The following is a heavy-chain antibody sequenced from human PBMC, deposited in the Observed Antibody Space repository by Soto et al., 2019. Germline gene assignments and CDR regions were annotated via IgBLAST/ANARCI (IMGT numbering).Heavy chain of an antibody. CDR2: ISSSSSYI. D-gene: IGHD3-3*01. Sequence: GGSLRLSCAASGFTFSSYSMNWVRQAPGKGLEWVSSISSSSSYIYYADSVKGRFTISRDNAKNSLYLQMNSLRAEDTAVYYCARDHYYDFWSGPIDDAFDIWGQGTMVTVSS. V-gene: IGHV3-21*01. J-gene: IGHJ3*02. CDR1: GFTFSSYS. CDR3: ARDHYYDFWSGPIDDAFDI.